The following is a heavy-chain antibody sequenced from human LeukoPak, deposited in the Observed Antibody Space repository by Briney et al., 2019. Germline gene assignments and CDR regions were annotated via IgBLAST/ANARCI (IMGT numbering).Heavy chain of an antibody. CDR3: ASQKGSHGAFDI. CDR1: GGSISSSSNY. CDR2: MYYSGST. D-gene: IGHD6-6*01. J-gene: IGHJ3*02. V-gene: IGHV4-39*01. Sequence: SETLSLTCTVSGGSISSSSNYWGWIRQPPGKGLEWIGSMYYSGSTYYNPSLKSRVTMSVDTSKNQFSLKLSSVTAADTAVYYCASQKGSHGAFDIWGQGTMVTVSS.